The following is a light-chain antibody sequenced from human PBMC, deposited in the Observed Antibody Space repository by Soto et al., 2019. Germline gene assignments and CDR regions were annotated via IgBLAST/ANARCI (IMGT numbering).Light chain of an antibody. CDR2: AAS. Sequence: IKLNQSPSSLSASVEDRVAITCRASQGISSYLAWYQQKPGKAPKLLIYAASTLQRGVPSRFSGSGSGTDFTLTISSLQPDDFATYCCQQYNSFSWTFGQGTKVDI. V-gene: IGKV1-9*01. CDR1: QGISSY. J-gene: IGKJ1*01. CDR3: QQYNSFSWT.